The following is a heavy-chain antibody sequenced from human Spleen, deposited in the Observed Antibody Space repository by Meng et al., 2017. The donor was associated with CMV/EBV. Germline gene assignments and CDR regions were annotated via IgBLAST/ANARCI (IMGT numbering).Heavy chain of an antibody. J-gene: IGHJ4*02. V-gene: IGHV1-69*05. CDR3: ASRPHWLIYQYFDY. D-gene: IGHD5-12*01. Sequence: KASGGTFSSYAISWVRQAPGQGLEWMGGIIPIFGTANYAQKFQGRVTITTDESTSTAYMELSSLRSEDTAVYYCASRPHWLIYQYFDYWGQGALVTVSS. CDR2: IIPIFGTA. CDR1: GGTFSSYA.